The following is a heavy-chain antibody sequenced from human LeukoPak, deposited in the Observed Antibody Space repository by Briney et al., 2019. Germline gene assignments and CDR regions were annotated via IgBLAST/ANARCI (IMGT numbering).Heavy chain of an antibody. CDR2: IYYTGGT. V-gene: IGHV4-38-2*02. D-gene: IGHD4-11*01. CDR3: VRHGGTRVTLVEVYYFDS. J-gene: IGHJ4*02. CDR1: GYSISSGYY. Sequence: SETLSLTCTVSGYSISSGYYWGWIRQPPEKGLEWIGSIYYTGGTYYSPSLKSRVTISVDTSKNQFSLKLSSVTAADTAVYYCVRHGGTRVTLVEVYYFDSWGQGTLVTVSS.